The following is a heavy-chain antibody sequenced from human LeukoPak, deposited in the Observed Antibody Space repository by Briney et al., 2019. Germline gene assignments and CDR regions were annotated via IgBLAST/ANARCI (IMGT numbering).Heavy chain of an antibody. D-gene: IGHD2-2*01. Sequence: PSETLSLTCTVSGGSISSSSYYWGWIRQPPGKGLEWIGSIYYSGSTYYNPSLKSRVTISVDTSKNQFSLKLSSVTAADTAVYYCATHSSWGYCSSTRSCDYWGQGTLVTVSS. CDR1: GGSISSSSYY. J-gene: IGHJ4*02. CDR2: IYYSGST. CDR3: ATHSSWGYCSSTRSCDY. V-gene: IGHV4-39*01.